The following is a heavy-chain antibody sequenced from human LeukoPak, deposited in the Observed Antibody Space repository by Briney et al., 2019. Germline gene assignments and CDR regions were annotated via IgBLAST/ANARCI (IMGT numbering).Heavy chain of an antibody. D-gene: IGHD5-18*01. CDR3: ARSRGYSYGFYAFDI. CDR1: GYTFTGYY. J-gene: IGHJ3*02. Sequence: ASVKVSCKASGYTFTGYYMHWVRQAPGQGLEWMGRINPNSGGTNYAQKFQGRVTMTRDTSISTAYMELSRLRSDDTAVYYCARSRGYSYGFYAFDIWGQGTMVTVSS. V-gene: IGHV1-2*06. CDR2: INPNSGGT.